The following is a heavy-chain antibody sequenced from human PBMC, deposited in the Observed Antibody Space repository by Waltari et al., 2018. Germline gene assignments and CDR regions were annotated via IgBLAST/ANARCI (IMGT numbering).Heavy chain of an antibody. Sequence: QVQLVQSGAEVKKPGASVKVSCKASGYTFTGYYMHWVRQAPGQGPGWMGWIDPNNGGTNYAQKFQGRVTMTRDTSISTVHMELSSLRSDDTAVYYCARDPSRYYYMDVWGKGTTVTVSS. CDR1: GYTFTGYY. V-gene: IGHV1-2*02. CDR2: IDPNNGGT. CDR3: ARDPSRYYYMDV. J-gene: IGHJ6*03.